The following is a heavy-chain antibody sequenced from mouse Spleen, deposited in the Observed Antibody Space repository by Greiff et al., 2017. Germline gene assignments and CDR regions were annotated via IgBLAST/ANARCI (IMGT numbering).Heavy chain of an antibody. Sequence: VQLQQPGAELVMPGASVKLSCKASGYTFTSYWMHWVKQRPGQGLEWIGEIDPSDSYTNYNQKFKGKATLTVDKSSSTAYMQLSSLTSEDSAVYYCARGGITGRGGYWGQGTTLTVSS. CDR3: ARGGITGRGGY. CDR1: GYTFTSYW. J-gene: IGHJ2*01. CDR2: IDPSDSYT. D-gene: IGHD4-1*01. V-gene: IGHV1-69*01.